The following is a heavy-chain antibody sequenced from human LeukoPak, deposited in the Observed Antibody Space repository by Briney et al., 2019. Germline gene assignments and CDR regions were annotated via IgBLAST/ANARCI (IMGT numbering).Heavy chain of an antibody. J-gene: IGHJ4*02. CDR1: GFTFNSFG. D-gene: IGHD3-22*01. CDR2: IWYDGNNK. Sequence: PGGSLRLSCAASGFTFNSFGMHWVRQAPGKGLEWVAVIWYDGNNKYYADSVKGRFTISRDNSKNTLYLQMNSLRAEDTAVYYCVRGEYYNESSAYTSVDYWGQGTLVTVSS. CDR3: VRGEYYNESSAYTSVDY. V-gene: IGHV3-33*01.